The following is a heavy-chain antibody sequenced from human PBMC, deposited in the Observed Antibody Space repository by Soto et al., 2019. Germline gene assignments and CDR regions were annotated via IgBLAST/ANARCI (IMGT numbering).Heavy chain of an antibody. V-gene: IGHV3-30*18. CDR3: VKDGSSGWPYFDDMDV. Sequence: GGSLRLSCAASGFTFSSYGMHWVRQAPGKGLEWVAVILYDGSKKYYADSVKGRFTISRDNSKNALYLQMSSLRAEDTALYYCVKDGSSGWPYFDDMDVWGRGTTVT. CDR1: GFTFSSYG. J-gene: IGHJ6*02. D-gene: IGHD6-19*01. CDR2: ILYDGSKK.